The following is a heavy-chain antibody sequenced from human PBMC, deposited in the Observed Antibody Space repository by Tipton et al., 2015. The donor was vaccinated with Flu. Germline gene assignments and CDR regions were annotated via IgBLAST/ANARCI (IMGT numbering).Heavy chain of an antibody. CDR3: ARRDYSNYVSEPKNWFYP. J-gene: IGHJ5*02. Sequence: GLVKPSETLSLTCGVSGDSIRSSNYYWGWIRQPPGKGLEWIGNTFHSGNTYLNPSLKSRVTISIATSKNQFSLKLSSVTAADTAVYYCARRDYSNYVSEPKNWFYPWGQGAIVTVSS. CDR1: GDSIRSSNYY. CDR2: TFHSGNT. V-gene: IGHV4-39*07. D-gene: IGHD4-11*01.